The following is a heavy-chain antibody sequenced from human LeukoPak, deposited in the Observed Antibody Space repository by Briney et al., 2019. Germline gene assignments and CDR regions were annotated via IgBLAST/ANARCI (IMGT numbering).Heavy chain of an antibody. CDR2: ISAYNGNT. D-gene: IGHD1-26*01. J-gene: IGHJ4*02. V-gene: IGHV1-18*01. CDR3: ARAVPGRGIVGATNLGPLDY. Sequence: GASVKVSCKASGYTFTSYGISWVRQAPGQGLEWMGWISAYNGNTNYAQKLQGRVTMTTDTSTSTAYMELRSLRSDDTAVYYCARAVPGRGIVGATNLGPLDYWGQGTLVTVSS. CDR1: GYTFTSYG.